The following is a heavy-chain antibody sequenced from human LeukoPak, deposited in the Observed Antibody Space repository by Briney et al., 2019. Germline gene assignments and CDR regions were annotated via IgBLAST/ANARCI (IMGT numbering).Heavy chain of an antibody. D-gene: IGHD6-6*01. J-gene: IGHJ4*02. CDR1: GGSISSYY. V-gene: IGHV4-4*07. CDR2: IYTSGST. Sequence: SETLSLTCTVSGGSISSYYWGWIRQPAGKGLEWIGRIYTSGSTNYNPSLKSRVTMSVDTSKNQFSLKLSSVTAADTAVYYCARGSAARHLNQAIDYWGQGTLVTVSS. CDR3: ARGSAARHLNQAIDY.